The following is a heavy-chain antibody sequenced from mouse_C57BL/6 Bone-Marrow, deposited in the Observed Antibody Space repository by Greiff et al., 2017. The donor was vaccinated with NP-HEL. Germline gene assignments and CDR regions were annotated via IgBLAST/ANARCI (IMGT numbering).Heavy chain of an antibody. J-gene: IGHJ1*03. CDR1: GFPITSGYY. V-gene: IGHV12-3*01. Sequence: ESGPGLVKPSQSLFLTCSITGFPITSGYYWIWIRQSPGKPLEWMGYITHSGETFYNPSLQSPISITRETSKNQFFLQLNSVTTEDTAMYYCAGDIYYGNWYFDVWGTGTTVTVSS. CDR3: AGDIYYGNWYFDV. CDR2: ITHSGET. D-gene: IGHD2-1*01.